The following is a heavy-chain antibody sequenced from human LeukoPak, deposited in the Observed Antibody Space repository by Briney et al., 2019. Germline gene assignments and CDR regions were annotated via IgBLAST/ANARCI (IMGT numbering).Heavy chain of an antibody. J-gene: IGHJ5*02. Sequence: PGGSLRLSCAASGFTFSSYAMHWVRQAPGKGLEWVAVISYDGSNKYYADSVKGRFTISRDNPKNTLYLQMNSLRAEDTAVYYCASPSETTVTFGFDPWGQGTLVTVSS. D-gene: IGHD4-17*01. V-gene: IGHV3-30*04. CDR1: GFTFSSYA. CDR2: ISYDGSNK. CDR3: ASPSETTVTFGFDP.